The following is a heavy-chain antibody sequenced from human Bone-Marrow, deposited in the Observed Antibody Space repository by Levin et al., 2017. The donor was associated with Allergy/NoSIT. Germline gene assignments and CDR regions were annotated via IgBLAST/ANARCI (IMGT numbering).Heavy chain of an antibody. CDR1: GYSFTSYW. J-gene: IGHJ4*02. CDR2: IYPGDSDT. V-gene: IGHV5-51*01. Sequence: KTGGSLRLSCKGSGYSFTSYWIGWVRQMPGKGLEWMGIIYPGDSDTRYSPSFQGQVTISADKSISTAYLQWSSLKASDTAMYYCARLNSPGWQWLVRYFDYWGQGTLVTVSS. D-gene: IGHD6-19*01. CDR3: ARLNSPGWQWLVRYFDY.